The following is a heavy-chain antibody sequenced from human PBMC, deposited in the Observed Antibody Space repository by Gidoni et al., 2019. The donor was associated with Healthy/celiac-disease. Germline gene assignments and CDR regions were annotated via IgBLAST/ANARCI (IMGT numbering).Heavy chain of an antibody. CDR3: ASVSYGSGSSNYYYYGMDV. CDR1: GYTLTELS. V-gene: IGHV1-24*01. Sequence: QVQLVQSGAEVKKPGASVKVSCKVSGYTLTELSMHWVRQAPGKGLEWMGGFDPEDGETIYAQKFQGRVTMTEDTSTDTAYMELSSLRSEDTAVYYCASVSYGSGSSNYYYYGMDVWGQGTTVTVSS. D-gene: IGHD3-10*01. CDR2: FDPEDGET. J-gene: IGHJ6*02.